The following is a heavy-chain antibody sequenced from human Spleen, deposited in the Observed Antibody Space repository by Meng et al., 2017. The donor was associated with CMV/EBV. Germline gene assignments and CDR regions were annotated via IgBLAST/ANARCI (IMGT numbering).Heavy chain of an antibody. CDR3: TRTKDISIWAFIEYGMDV. D-gene: IGHD6-13*01. Sequence: GGSLRLSGTGSGFTFGDYAMSWVRQAPGKGLEWVGFIRSKAYGGTTEYAASVKGRFTISRDDSKSIAYLQMNSLKTEDTAVYYCTRTKDISIWAFIEYGMDVCGQGTTVTVSS. J-gene: IGHJ6*02. CDR1: GFTFGDYA. V-gene: IGHV3-49*04. CDR2: IRSKAYGGTT.